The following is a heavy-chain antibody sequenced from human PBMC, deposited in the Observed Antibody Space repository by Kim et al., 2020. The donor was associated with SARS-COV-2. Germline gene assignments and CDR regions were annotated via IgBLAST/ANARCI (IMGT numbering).Heavy chain of an antibody. J-gene: IGHJ5*02. CDR1: GFTLSDYA. D-gene: IGHD1-26*01. Sequence: GGSLRLSCAASGFTLSDYAMSWVRQAPGGGLEWVSAIGGRGDDTYYADSVKGRFTISRDISENTLYLQMSSLGAADTAVYYCGGSAGELPWGQGTLVAVSS. CDR2: IGGRGDDT. CDR3: GGSAGELP. V-gene: IGHV3-23*01.